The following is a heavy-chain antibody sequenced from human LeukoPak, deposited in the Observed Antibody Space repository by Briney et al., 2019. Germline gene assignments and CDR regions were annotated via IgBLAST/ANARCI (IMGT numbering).Heavy chain of an antibody. D-gene: IGHD3-22*01. CDR1: GFTFSSYG. Sequence: QPGRSLRLSCAASGFTFSSYGMHWVRQAPGKGLEWVSYISSSGSTIYYADSVKGRFTISRDNAKNSLYLRMNSLRAEDTAVYYCATTGDSSGSWFDPWGQGTLVTVSS. CDR3: ATTGDSSGSWFDP. CDR2: ISSSGSTI. V-gene: IGHV3-48*04. J-gene: IGHJ5*02.